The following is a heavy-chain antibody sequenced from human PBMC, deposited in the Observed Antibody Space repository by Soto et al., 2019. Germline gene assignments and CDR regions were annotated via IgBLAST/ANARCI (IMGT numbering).Heavy chain of an antibody. Sequence: QVQLVRSGAAVKRLGAPVGFSCKPPGYTLTGYYVPGGGEAPGQGLGWRGWINPETGGTSYAQKFEGRVTLSRDTSINTAYLELSRLRFDDAAVYFCARERYQVISDGMDVWGQETTVTVSS. V-gene: IGHV1-2*02. CDR3: ARERYQVISDGMDV. CDR2: INPETGGT. CDR1: GYTLTGYY. D-gene: IGHD2-2*01. J-gene: IGHJ6*02.